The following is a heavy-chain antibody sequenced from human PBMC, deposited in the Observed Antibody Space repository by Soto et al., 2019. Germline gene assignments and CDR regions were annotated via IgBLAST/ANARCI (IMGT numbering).Heavy chain of an antibody. CDR3: ARALSYYDSSGYYSGDYYYGMDV. V-gene: IGHV1-69*13. D-gene: IGHD3-22*01. CDR1: GGTFSSYA. J-gene: IGHJ6*02. Sequence: GASVKVSCKASGGTFSSYAISWVRQAPGQGLEWMGGIIPIFGTANYAQKFQGRVTITADESTSTAYMELSSLRSEDTAVYYCARALSYYDSSGYYSGDYYYGMDVWGQGTTVTVSS. CDR2: IIPIFGTA.